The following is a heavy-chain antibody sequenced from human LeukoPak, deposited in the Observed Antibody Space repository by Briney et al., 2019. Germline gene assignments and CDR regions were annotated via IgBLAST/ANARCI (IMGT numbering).Heavy chain of an antibody. V-gene: IGHV4-59*01. CDR3: ARVANYGWVYGMDV. J-gene: IGHJ6*02. Sequence: SGTLSLTCGVSGGSISSYYWSWIRQPPGKGLEWIGYIYYSGSTNYNPSLKSRVTISVDTSKNQFSLKLSSVTAADTAVYYCARVANYGWVYGMDVWGQGTTVTVSS. D-gene: IGHD4/OR15-4a*01. CDR2: IYYSGST. CDR1: GGSISSYY.